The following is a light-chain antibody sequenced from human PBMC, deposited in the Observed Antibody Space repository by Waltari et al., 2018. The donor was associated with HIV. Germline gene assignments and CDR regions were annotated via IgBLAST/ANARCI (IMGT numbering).Light chain of an antibody. CDR1: RSHIGIDF. J-gene: IGLJ2*01. Sequence: QSVLTQPPSASGTPVQLVSISCSGCRSHIGIDFVSWSQQIPGTAPNLPIYSNKQRPSGVPDRFSGSKSGTSASLAISGLRSDDEGDYYCAAWDDSLSGVIFGGGTKLTVL. V-gene: IGLV1-47*02. CDR3: AAWDDSLSGVI. CDR2: SNK.